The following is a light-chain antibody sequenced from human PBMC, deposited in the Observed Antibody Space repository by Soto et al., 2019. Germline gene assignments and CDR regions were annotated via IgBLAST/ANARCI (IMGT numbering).Light chain of an antibody. CDR3: CSYAGSYTWV. CDR1: SSDVGGYNY. J-gene: IGLJ3*02. CDR2: DVS. V-gene: IGLV2-11*01. Sequence: QSVLTQPRSVSGSPGQSVTISCTGTSSDVGGYNYVSWYQQHPGKAPKLMIYDVSKRPSGVPDRFFGSKSGNTASLTISGLQAEDEADYYCCSYAGSYTWVFGGGTKITVL.